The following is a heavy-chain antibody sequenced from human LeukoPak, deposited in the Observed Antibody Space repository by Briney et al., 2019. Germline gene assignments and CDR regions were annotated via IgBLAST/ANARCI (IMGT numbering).Heavy chain of an antibody. CDR2: INHSGST. CDR3: ARNYDFDY. V-gene: IGHV4-34*01. Sequence: SETLSLTCAVYGGSFSGYYWSWIRQPPGKGLDWIGEINHSGSTNYNPSLKSRVTISVDTSKNQFSLKLSSVTAADTAVYYCARNYDFDYWGQGTLVTVSS. J-gene: IGHJ4*02. CDR1: GGSFSGYY. D-gene: IGHD3-22*01.